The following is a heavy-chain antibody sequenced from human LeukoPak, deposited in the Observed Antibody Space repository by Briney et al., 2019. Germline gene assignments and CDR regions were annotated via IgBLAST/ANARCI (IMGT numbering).Heavy chain of an antibody. CDR1: GGSISSSSYY. D-gene: IGHD2-15*01. Sequence: PSETLSLTCTVSGGSISSSSYYWGWIRQPPGKGLDWIGSIYYSGSTYYNPSLKSRVTISVDTSKNQFSLKLSSVTAADTAVYYCARVICSGGSCYSFRPPRSNWFDPWGQGTLVTVSS. J-gene: IGHJ5*02. CDR2: IYYSGST. V-gene: IGHV4-39*07. CDR3: ARVICSGGSCYSFRPPRSNWFDP.